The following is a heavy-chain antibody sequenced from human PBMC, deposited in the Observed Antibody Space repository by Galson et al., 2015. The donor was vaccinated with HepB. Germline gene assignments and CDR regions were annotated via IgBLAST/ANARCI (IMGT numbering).Heavy chain of an antibody. Sequence: QSGAEVKKPGESLKISCKGSGYSFTSYWIGWVRQMPGKGLEWMGIIYPGDSDTRYSPSFQGQVTISADKSISTAYLQWSSLKASDTAMYYCARHDRYYGSGSYYPASFDYWGQGTLVTVSS. V-gene: IGHV5-51*01. CDR1: GYSFTSYW. CDR2: IYPGDSDT. D-gene: IGHD3-10*01. CDR3: ARHDRYYGSGSYYPASFDY. J-gene: IGHJ4*02.